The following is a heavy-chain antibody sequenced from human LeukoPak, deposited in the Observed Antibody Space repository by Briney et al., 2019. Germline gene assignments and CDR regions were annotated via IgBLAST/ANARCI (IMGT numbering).Heavy chain of an antibody. V-gene: IGHV3-33*08. CDR1: GFTFSSYG. CDR3: ARDVSEIAVAGTGDY. D-gene: IGHD6-19*01. J-gene: IGHJ4*02. CDR2: IWYDGSNK. Sequence: GGSLRLSCAASGFTFSSYGMHWVRQAPGKGLEWVAVIWYDGSNKYYADSVKGRFTISRDNSKNTLYLQMNSLRAEDTAVYYCARDVSEIAVAGTGDYWGQGTLVTVSS.